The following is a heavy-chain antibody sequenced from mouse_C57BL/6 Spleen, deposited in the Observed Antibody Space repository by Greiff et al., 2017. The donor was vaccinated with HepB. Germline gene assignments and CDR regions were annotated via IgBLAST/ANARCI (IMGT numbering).Heavy chain of an antibody. CDR3: ARSYYGSSLFAY. Sequence: VQLKESGPELVKPGASVKISCKASGYSFTGYYMNWVKQSPEKSLEWIGEINPSTGGTTYNQKFKAKATLTVDKSSSTAYMQLKSLTSEDSAVYYCARSYYGSSLFAYWGQGTLVTVSA. CDR1: GYSFTGYY. CDR2: INPSTGGT. D-gene: IGHD1-1*01. J-gene: IGHJ3*01. V-gene: IGHV1-42*01.